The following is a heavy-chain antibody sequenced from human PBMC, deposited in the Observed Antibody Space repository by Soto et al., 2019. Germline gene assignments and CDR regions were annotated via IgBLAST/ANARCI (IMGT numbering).Heavy chain of an antibody. D-gene: IGHD3-9*01. CDR3: ARGRQTTPTYYDILTGPDAFDI. Sequence: GGSLRLSCAASGFTFSSYGMHWVRQAPGKGLEWVAVIWYDGSNKYYADSVKGRFTISRDNSKNTLYLQMNSLRAEDTAVYYCARGRQTTPTYYDILTGPDAFDIWGQGTMVTVSS. CDR1: GFTFSSYG. V-gene: IGHV3-33*01. CDR2: IWYDGSNK. J-gene: IGHJ3*02.